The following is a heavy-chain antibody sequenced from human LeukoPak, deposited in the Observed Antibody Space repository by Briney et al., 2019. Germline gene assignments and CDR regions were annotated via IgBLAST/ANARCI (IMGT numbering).Heavy chain of an antibody. D-gene: IGHD2-15*01. V-gene: IGHV1-2*06. Sequence: ASVKVSCKASGYTFTGYYMHWVRQAPGQGFEWMGRINPNSGGTNYAQKFQGRVTMTRDTSISTAYMELSRLRSDDTAVYYCLVATTGSYYYYYMDVWGKGTTVTVSS. CDR2: INPNSGGT. CDR1: GYTFTGYY. CDR3: LVATTGSYYYYYMDV. J-gene: IGHJ6*03.